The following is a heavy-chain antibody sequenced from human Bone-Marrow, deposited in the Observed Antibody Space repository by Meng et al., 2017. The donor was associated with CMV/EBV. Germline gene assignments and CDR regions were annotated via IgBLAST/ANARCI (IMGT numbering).Heavy chain of an antibody. Sequence: SETLSLTCTVSGGSISSYYWSWIRQPPGKGLEWIGYIYYSGSTNYNPSLKSRVTISVDTSKNQFSLKLSSVTAADTAVYYCAREATVSLAYYFYYWGQGTLVTVSS. CDR3: AREATVSLAYYFYY. V-gene: IGHV4-59*01. CDR2: IYYSGST. CDR1: GGSISSYY. J-gene: IGHJ4*02. D-gene: IGHD4-17*01.